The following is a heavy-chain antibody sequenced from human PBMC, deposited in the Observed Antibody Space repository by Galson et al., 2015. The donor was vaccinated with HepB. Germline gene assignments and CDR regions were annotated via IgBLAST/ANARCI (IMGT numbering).Heavy chain of an antibody. V-gene: IGHV3-48*02. CDR1: GFTFSTYS. Sequence: SLRLSCAASGFTFSTYSMNWVRQAPGKGLEWVSYISSSSSGIYYAASVKGRFAVSRDNAKNSLHLQMNSLKNEDTAVYYCAREYSYAIDYWGQGTLVTVSS. CDR3: AREYSYAIDY. CDR2: ISSSSSGI. D-gene: IGHD5-18*01. J-gene: IGHJ4*02.